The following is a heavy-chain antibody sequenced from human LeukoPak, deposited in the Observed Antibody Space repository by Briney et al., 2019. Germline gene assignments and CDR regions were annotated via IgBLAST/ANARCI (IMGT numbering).Heavy chain of an antibody. J-gene: IGHJ4*02. CDR1: GSTFSGSA. D-gene: IGHD6-13*01. CDR2: IRSKANSYAT. Sequence: PGGSLRLSCAASGSTFSGSAMHWVRQASGKGLEWVGRIRSKANSYATAYAASVKGRYTISRDDSKNTAYLQMNSLKTEDTAVYYCRYIAAAGTPYYFDYWGQGTLVTVSS. V-gene: IGHV3-73*01. CDR3: RYIAAAGTPYYFDY.